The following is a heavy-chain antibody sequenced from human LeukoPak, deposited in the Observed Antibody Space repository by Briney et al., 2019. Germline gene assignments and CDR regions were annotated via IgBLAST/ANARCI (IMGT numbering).Heavy chain of an antibody. J-gene: IGHJ4*02. V-gene: IGHV3-30-3*01. CDR2: ISYDGSNK. D-gene: IGHD2-2*02. CDR1: GSTFSSYA. Sequence: GRSLRLSCAASGSTFSSYAMHWVRQAPGKGLEWVAVISYDGSNKYYADSVKGRFTISRDNSKNTLYLQMNSLRAEDTAVYYCARGEDIVVVPAAIAAAGRGDYWGQGTLVTVSS. CDR3: ARGEDIVVVPAAIAAAGRGDY.